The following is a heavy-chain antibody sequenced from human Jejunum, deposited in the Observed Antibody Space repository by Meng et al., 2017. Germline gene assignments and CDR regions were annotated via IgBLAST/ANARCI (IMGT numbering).Heavy chain of an antibody. J-gene: IGHJ4*02. CDR2: FYYSGSP. CDR1: GDSISSRNVY. D-gene: IGHD6-13*01. V-gene: IGHV4-39*07. Sequence: SETLSLTCSVSGDSISSRNVYWGWIRQPPGKGLEWIGSFYYSGSPYYNPSLKSRVTISVETSKNQFSLKLSSVTAADTAVYYCVRGPRIPVAGSYFDSWGQGTPVTGSS. CDR3: VRGPRIPVAGSYFDS.